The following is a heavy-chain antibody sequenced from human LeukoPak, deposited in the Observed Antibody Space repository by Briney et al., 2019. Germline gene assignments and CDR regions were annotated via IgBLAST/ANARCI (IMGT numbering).Heavy chain of an antibody. V-gene: IGHV4-39*07. D-gene: IGHD1-26*01. CDR2: IYYSGST. J-gene: IGHJ4*02. CDR1: GGSISSSSYY. CDR3: ARESSYYANFDY. Sequence: SETLSLTCTVSGGSISSSSYYWGWIRQPPGKGLEWIGSIYYSGSTYYNPSLKSRVTISVDTSKNQFSLKLSSVTAADTAVYYCARESSYYANFDYWGQGTLVTVSS.